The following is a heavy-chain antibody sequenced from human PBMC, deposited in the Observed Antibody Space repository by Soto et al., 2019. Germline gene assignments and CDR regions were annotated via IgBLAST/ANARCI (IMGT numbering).Heavy chain of an antibody. CDR1: GFTFIDYG. J-gene: IGHJ4*02. Sequence: GGALRVSCAASGFTFIDYGMHWVRQAPGKGLEWVAVISYDGSKVYYADSVKGRFTISRESSENTLYLQMNSLRAEDTAVYYCAKERYSGSYYRAYWGQGTLVTVSS. CDR2: ISYDGSKV. D-gene: IGHD1-26*01. V-gene: IGHV3-30*18. CDR3: AKERYSGSYYRAY.